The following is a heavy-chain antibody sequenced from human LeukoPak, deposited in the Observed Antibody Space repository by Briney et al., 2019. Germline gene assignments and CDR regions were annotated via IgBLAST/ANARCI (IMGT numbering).Heavy chain of an antibody. CDR1: GFTFSSYA. D-gene: IGHD5-12*01. Sequence: PGGSLRLSCAASGFTFSSYAMSWVRQAPGKGLEWVSAISGSGGSTYYADSVKGRFTISRDNSKNTLYLQMNSLRAEDTAAYYCANYRPGSSGYDSGYWGQGTLVTVSS. V-gene: IGHV3-23*01. CDR3: ANYRPGSSGYDSGY. J-gene: IGHJ4*02. CDR2: ISGSGGST.